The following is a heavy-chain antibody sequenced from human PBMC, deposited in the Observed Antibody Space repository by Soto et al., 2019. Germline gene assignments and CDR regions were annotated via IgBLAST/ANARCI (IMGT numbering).Heavy chain of an antibody. CDR2: IYYSGST. V-gene: IGHV4-59*01. J-gene: IGHJ4*02. Sequence: SETLSLTCTVSGGSISSYYWSWIRQPPGKGLEWIGYIYYSGSTNYNPSLKSRVTISVDTSKNQFSLKLSSVTAADTAVYYCARGRPGYSSSSDYWGQGTLVTVSS. CDR1: GGSISSYY. CDR3: ARGRPGYSSSSDY. D-gene: IGHD6-6*01.